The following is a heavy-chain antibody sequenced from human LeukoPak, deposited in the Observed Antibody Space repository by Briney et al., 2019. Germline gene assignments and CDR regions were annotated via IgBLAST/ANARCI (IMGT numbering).Heavy chain of an antibody. CDR3: ANLRHSSGYC. J-gene: IGHJ4*02. CDR1: GFTFSSYW. V-gene: IGHV3-74*01. Sequence: GWSLRLSCAASGFTFSSYWMHWVRQAPGKGLVWVSRINSDGSTTCYADSVKGRFTISRDNAKNSLYLQMNSLRAEDTAVYYCANLRHSSGYCWGQGTLVTVPS. D-gene: IGHD3-22*01. CDR2: INSDGSTT.